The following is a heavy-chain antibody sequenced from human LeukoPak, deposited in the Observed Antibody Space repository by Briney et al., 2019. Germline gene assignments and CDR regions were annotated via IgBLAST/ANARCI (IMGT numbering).Heavy chain of an antibody. J-gene: IGHJ1*01. CDR3: ARGGTRLYFQH. D-gene: IGHD3-16*01. Sequence: TSSETLSLTCTVSGGSISSYYWSWIRQPPRKGLEWIGYIYYSGSTNYNPSLKSRVTISVDTSKNQFSLKLRSVTAADTAVYYCARGGTRLYFQHWGQGTLVTVSS. CDR2: IYYSGST. V-gene: IGHV4-59*01. CDR1: GGSISSYY.